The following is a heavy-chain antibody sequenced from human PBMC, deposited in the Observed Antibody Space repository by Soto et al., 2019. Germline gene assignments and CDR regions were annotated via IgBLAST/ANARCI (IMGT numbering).Heavy chain of an antibody. V-gene: IGHV3-11*03. J-gene: IGHJ6*02. Sequence: PGGSLRLSCAASGFTFSDYYMSWIRQAPGKGLEWVSYISSSSSYTNYADSVKGRFTISRDNAKNSLYLQMNSLRAEDTAVYYCARSTMIVVLGMDVWGQGTTVTVSS. CDR1: GFTFSDYY. D-gene: IGHD3-22*01. CDR2: ISSSSSYT. CDR3: ARSTMIVVLGMDV.